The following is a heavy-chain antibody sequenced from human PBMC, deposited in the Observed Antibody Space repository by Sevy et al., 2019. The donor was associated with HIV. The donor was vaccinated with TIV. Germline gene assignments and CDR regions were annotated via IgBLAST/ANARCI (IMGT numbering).Heavy chain of an antibody. J-gene: IGHJ6*02. CDR3: ERGGIAAADQTYYYYYGMDV. D-gene: IGHD6-13*01. V-gene: IGHV3-11*01. Sequence: GGSLRLSCAASGFTFSDYYMSWIRQAPGKGLEWVSYISSSGSTIYYADSVKGRFTISRDNAKNSLYLQMNSLRAEDTAAYYCERGGIAAADQTYYYYYGMDVWGQGTTVTVSS. CDR1: GFTFSDYY. CDR2: ISSSGSTI.